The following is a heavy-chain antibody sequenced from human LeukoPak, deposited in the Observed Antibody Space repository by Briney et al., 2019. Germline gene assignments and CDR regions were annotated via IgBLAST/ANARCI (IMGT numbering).Heavy chain of an antibody. J-gene: IGHJ3*02. CDR3: AKGRRQWLVPHDAFDI. Sequence: QTGGSLRLSCAASGFTFDDYAMHWVRQAPGKGLERVSGISWNSGSIGYADSVKGRFTISRDNAKNSLYLQMNSLRAEDTALYYCAKGRRQWLVPHDAFDIWGQGTMVTVSS. D-gene: IGHD6-19*01. CDR1: GFTFDDYA. CDR2: ISWNSGSI. V-gene: IGHV3-9*01.